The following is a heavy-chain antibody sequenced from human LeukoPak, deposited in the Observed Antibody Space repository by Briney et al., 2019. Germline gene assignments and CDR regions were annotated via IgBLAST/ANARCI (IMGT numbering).Heavy chain of an antibody. Sequence: SETLSLTCSVSGGSISGYYGSWIRQPPGKGLEWIGYIYYSGSTNYNPSLKSRVSISVDTSKNHFSLKLSSVTAADTAVYYCAREAGDRSGGRCYATYFDYWGQGTLVTVSS. J-gene: IGHJ4*02. CDR1: GGSISGYY. CDR2: IYYSGST. CDR3: AREAGDRSGGRCYATYFDY. V-gene: IGHV4-59*01. D-gene: IGHD2-15*01.